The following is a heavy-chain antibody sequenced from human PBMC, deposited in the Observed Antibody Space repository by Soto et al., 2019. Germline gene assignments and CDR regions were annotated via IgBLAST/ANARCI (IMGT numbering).Heavy chain of an antibody. CDR3: ARSPCTRCYWFDP. CDR1: GYSFTSYW. D-gene: IGHD2-2*01. V-gene: IGHV5-51*01. Sequence: GESLKISCNGSGYSFTSYWIGWVRQMPGKGLEWMGIIYPGDSDTRYSPSFQGQVTISADKSISTAYLQWSSLKASDTAMYYCARSPCTRCYWFDPWGQGTLVTVYS. J-gene: IGHJ5*02. CDR2: IYPGDSDT.